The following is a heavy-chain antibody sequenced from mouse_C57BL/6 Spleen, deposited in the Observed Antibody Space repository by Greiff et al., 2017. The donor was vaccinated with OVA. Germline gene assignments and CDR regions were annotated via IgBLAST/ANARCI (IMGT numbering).Heavy chain of an antibody. CDR3: ARSTTVVAPDYGDY. CDR2: INPNNGGT. Sequence: VQLQQSGPELVKPGASVKISCKASGYTFTDYYMNWVKQSHGKSLEWIGDINPNNGGTSYNQKFKGKATLTVDKSSSTAYMELRSLTSEDSACYYCARSTTVVAPDYGDYWGQGTTLTVSS. V-gene: IGHV1-26*01. J-gene: IGHJ2*01. CDR1: GYTFTDYY. D-gene: IGHD1-1*01.